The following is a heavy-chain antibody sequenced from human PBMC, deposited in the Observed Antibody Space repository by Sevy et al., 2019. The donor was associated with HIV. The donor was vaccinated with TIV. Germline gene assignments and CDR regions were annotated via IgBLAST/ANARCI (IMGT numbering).Heavy chain of an antibody. V-gene: IGHV1-24*01. CDR3: ATLDFWSDYPFYGVDV. CDR1: GYTLTELS. Sequence: ASVKVSCKVSGYTLTELSMHWVRQAPGKGLEWMGGFDPEDGETIYAQKFQGRLTMTEDTSTNTANMELSSLRSEDTAVYYCATLDFWSDYPFYGVDVWGQGTTVTVSS. CDR2: FDPEDGET. D-gene: IGHD3-3*01. J-gene: IGHJ6*02.